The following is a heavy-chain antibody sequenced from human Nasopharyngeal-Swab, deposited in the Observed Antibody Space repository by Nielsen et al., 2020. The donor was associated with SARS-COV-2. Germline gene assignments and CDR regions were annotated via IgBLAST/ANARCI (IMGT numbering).Heavy chain of an antibody. CDR2: INPNSGGT. Sequence: ASVKVPCKASRYTFTGYYMQWVRQAPGQGLEWMGWINPNSGGTNYAQKFQGWVTMTRDTSISTAYMELSRLRSDDTAVYYCARYLELGTLFDPWGQGTLVTVSS. D-gene: IGHD7-27*01. CDR3: ARYLELGTLFDP. CDR1: RYTFTGYY. V-gene: IGHV1-2*04. J-gene: IGHJ5*02.